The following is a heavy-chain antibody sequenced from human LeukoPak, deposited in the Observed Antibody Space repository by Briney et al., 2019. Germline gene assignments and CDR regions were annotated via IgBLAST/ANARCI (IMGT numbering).Heavy chain of an antibody. CDR3: ARRVLLWSGYYFDY. V-gene: IGHV4-39*07. Sequence: PSETLSLTCTVFGGSISNSTYYWGWIRQPPGKGLEWIGEINHSGSTNYNPSLKSRVTISVDTSQNQFSLKLSSVTAADTAVYYCARRVLLWSGYYFDYWGQGTLVTVSS. J-gene: IGHJ4*02. D-gene: IGHD3-10*01. CDR2: INHSGST. CDR1: GGSISNSTYY.